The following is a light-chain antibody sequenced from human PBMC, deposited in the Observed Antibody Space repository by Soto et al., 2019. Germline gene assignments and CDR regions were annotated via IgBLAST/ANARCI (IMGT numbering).Light chain of an antibody. CDR2: GAS. CDR1: QSVSSSY. Sequence: EIVLTQSPDTLSLSPGARATLSCRASQSVSSSYLAWYQKRPGQAPRLLIYGASSRATGIPDRFSGSGSGTDFTLTISRLEPEDFAVYYCQQYGSSPITFGQGTRLEIK. J-gene: IGKJ5*01. CDR3: QQYGSSPIT. V-gene: IGKV3-20*01.